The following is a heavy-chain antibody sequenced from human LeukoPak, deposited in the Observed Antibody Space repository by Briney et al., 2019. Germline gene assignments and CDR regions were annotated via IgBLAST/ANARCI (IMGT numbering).Heavy chain of an antibody. CDR1: GGTFSSYA. CDR3: AREKGVGGYYDSSGYSNWFDP. CDR2: IIPIFGTA. V-gene: IGHV1-69*13. Sequence: SVKVSCKASGGTFSSYAISWVRQAPGQGLEWMGGIIPIFGTAHYAQKFQGRGTITADESTSTAYMELSSLRSEDTAVYYCAREKGVGGYYDSSGYSNWFDPWGQGTLVTVSS. J-gene: IGHJ5*02. D-gene: IGHD3-22*01.